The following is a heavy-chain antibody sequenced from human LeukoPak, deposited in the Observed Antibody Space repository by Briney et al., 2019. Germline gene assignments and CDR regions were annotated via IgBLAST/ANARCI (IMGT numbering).Heavy chain of an antibody. Sequence: GGSLRLSCVAPGFTFTDHPMNWVRQAPGKGLEWISYIGGDGIAFYADSVKGRFTASKDDARKSMYLQMNSLRVEDTAVYYCAKDRANWAIDDWGQGTQVTVSS. CDR2: IGGDGIA. D-gene: IGHD3-16*01. J-gene: IGHJ4*02. V-gene: IGHV3-69-1*01. CDR3: AKDRANWAIDD. CDR1: GFTFTDHP.